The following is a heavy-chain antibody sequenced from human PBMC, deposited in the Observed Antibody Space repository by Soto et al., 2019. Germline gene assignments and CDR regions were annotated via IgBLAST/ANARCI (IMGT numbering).Heavy chain of an antibody. CDR2: IIPIFGTA. Sequence: QVQLVQSGAEVKKPGSSVKVSCKASGGTFSSYAISWVRQAPGQGLEWMGGIIPIFGTANYAQKFQGRVTITAEESTSTAYMELSSLRSEDTAVYYCARVATMVRGEKVFDYWGQGPLVTVSS. V-gene: IGHV1-69*01. D-gene: IGHD3-10*01. CDR1: GGTFSSYA. CDR3: ARVATMVRGEKVFDY. J-gene: IGHJ4*02.